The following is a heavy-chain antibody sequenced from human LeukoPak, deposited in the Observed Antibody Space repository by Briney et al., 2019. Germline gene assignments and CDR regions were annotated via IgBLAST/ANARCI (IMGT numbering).Heavy chain of an antibody. Sequence: SETLSLTCTVPGGSIRGYYWSWIRQPPGKGLEWNGYIYYSGTTYYNPSLKSRVTIAVDSSKNQFSLERSSVGSAYSAVYYCARYSSSSVYFDYWGQGTLVTASS. D-gene: IGHD6-6*01. CDR3: ARYSSSSVYFDY. CDR2: IYYSGTT. CDR1: GGSIRGYY. J-gene: IGHJ4*02. V-gene: IGHV4-59*08.